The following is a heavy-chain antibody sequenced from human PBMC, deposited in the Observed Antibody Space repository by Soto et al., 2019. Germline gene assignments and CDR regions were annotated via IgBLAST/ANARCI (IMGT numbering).Heavy chain of an antibody. D-gene: IGHD6-25*01. CDR3: ARGGYLVFRSGGYRYYYYYMDV. Sequence: PSETLSLTCAVYGGSFSGYYWSWIRQPPGKGLEWIGEINHSGSTNYNPSLKSRVTISVDTSKNQFSLKLSSVTAADTAVYYCARGGYLVFRSGGYRYYYYYMDVWGKGTTVTVSS. V-gene: IGHV4-34*01. J-gene: IGHJ6*03. CDR1: GGSFSGYY. CDR2: INHSGST.